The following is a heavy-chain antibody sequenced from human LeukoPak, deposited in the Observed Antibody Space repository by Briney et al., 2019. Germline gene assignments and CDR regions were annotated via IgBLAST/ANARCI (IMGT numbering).Heavy chain of an antibody. CDR2: LYRSGNT. V-gene: IGHV4-4*07. CDR3: ARDDFEYSVHYGMDV. J-gene: IGHJ6*02. D-gene: IGHD3-9*01. Sequence: SETLSLTCSVSGXSISTYYWSWIRQPAGKGLEWIARLYRSGNTNYNPSLKSRVTMSVDTSKNQISLRLRSVTAADTAVYYCARDDFEYSVHYGMDVWGQGTTVTVSS. CDR1: GXSISTYY.